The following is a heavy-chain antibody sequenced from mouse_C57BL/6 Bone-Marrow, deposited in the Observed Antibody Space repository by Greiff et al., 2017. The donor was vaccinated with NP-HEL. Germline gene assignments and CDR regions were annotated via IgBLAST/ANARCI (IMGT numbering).Heavy chain of an antibody. CDR1: GYTFTSYW. CDR2: IDPSDSYT. D-gene: IGHD1-1*01. V-gene: IGHV1-50*01. J-gene: IGHJ4*01. Sequence: QVQLQQPGAELVKPGASVKLSCKASGYTFTSYWMQWVKQRPGQGLEWIGEIDPSDSYTNYNQKFKGKATLTVDTSSSTAYMQLSSLTSEDSAVYYCARGLLRSNYAMDYWGQGTSVTVSS. CDR3: ARGLLRSNYAMDY.